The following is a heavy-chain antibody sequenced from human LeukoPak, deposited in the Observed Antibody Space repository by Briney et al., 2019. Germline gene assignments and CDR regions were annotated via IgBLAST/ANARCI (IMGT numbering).Heavy chain of an antibody. J-gene: IGHJ5*02. CDR1: GCSISSHY. CDR3: AREGLAPNWFDP. CDR2: IYYSGST. Sequence: SETLSLTCTVSGCSISSHYWSWIRQPPGKGLEWIGYIYYSGSTNYNPSLKSRVTISVDTSKNQFSLKLSSVTAADTAVYYCAREGLAPNWFDPWGQGTLVTVSS. V-gene: IGHV4-59*11.